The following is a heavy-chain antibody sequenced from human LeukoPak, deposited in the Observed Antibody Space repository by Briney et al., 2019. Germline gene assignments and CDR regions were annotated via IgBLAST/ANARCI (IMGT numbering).Heavy chain of an antibody. V-gene: IGHV3-30*18. Sequence: PGRSLRLSCAASGXTFSNYCIHWGRQAPAKGLEWLAVISYDGSKKYYADSVKGRFTISRDNSKNTLYLQMNSLRAEDTAVYYCAKEAYYDSSGSDYWGQGTLVTVSS. D-gene: IGHD3-22*01. J-gene: IGHJ4*02. CDR3: AKEAYYDSSGSDY. CDR1: GXTFSNYC. CDR2: ISYDGSKK.